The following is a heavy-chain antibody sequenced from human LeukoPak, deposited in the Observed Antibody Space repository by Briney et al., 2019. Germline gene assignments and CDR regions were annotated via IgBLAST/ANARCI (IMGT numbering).Heavy chain of an antibody. CDR2: IFYSGST. D-gene: IGHD4-23*01. Sequence: PSETLSLTCTVPGGSISGYYWSWIRQPPGKGLEWIGYIFYSGSTSYNPSLKSRVTMSVDTSKNQFSLMLSSVTAADTAVYYCARHTSVTSAHFDYWGQGTLVTVSS. J-gene: IGHJ4*02. CDR1: GGSISGYY. V-gene: IGHV4-59*08. CDR3: ARHTSVTSAHFDY.